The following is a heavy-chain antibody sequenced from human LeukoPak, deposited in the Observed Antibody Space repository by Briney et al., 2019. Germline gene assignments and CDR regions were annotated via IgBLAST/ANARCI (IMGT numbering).Heavy chain of an antibody. V-gene: IGHV4-59*01. CDR2: IYCSGST. D-gene: IGHD1-26*01. Sequence: SETLSLTCTVSGGSISSYYWSWIRQPPGKGLEWIGYIYCSGSTNYNPSLKSRVTISVDTSKNQFSLKLSSVTAADTAVYYCAREGWSGSYMDYWGQGTLVTVSS. J-gene: IGHJ4*02. CDR1: GGSISSYY. CDR3: AREGWSGSYMDY.